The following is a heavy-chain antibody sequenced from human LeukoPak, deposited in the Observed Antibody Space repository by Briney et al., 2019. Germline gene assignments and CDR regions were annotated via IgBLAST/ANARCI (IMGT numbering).Heavy chain of an antibody. CDR3: ARGRPTVVLMQFPFDI. V-gene: IGHV3-21*06. CDR2: ISGTSLHI. Sequence: GGSLRLSCAASGFTFSNYGMNWVRQAPGKGLEWISSISGTSLHIYSADSLKGRFTISRDNAKNSLYLEMNSLRVDDTAVYYCARGRPTVVLMQFPFDIWGQGTMVTVSS. CDR1: GFTFSNYG. J-gene: IGHJ3*02. D-gene: IGHD4-23*01.